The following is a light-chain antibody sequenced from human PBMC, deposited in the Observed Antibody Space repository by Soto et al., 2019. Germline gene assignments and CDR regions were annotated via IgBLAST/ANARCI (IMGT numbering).Light chain of an antibody. CDR1: QGISSY. J-gene: IGKJ1*01. CDR2: AAS. Sequence: AIRMTQSPSSLSASTGDRVTITCRASQGISSYLAWYQQKPGKAPKLPIYAASTLQSGVPSRFSGSGSGTDFTLTISCLQSEDFATYYCQQYETFSGTFGPGTKVDIK. CDR3: QQYETFSGT. V-gene: IGKV1-8*01.